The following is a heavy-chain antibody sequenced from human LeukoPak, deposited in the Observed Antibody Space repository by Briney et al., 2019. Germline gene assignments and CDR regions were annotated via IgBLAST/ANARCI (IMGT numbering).Heavy chain of an antibody. V-gene: IGHV4-34*01. CDR3: ARLYGDSFDY. J-gene: IGHJ4*02. D-gene: IGHD4-17*01. CDR1: GGSLSGYY. Sequence: PSETLSLTCAAYGGSLSGYYWSWFRQPPGKGLEWIGEMHYTGATNYSPSLKSRVTISAGTSKNQFSLKVNSVTAADTAVYYCARLYGDSFDYWGQGTLVTVSS. CDR2: MHYTGAT.